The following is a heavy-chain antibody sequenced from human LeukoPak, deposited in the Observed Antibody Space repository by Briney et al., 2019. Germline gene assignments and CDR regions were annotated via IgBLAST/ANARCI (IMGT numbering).Heavy chain of an antibody. CDR3: ARGSGYDWESFYDY. D-gene: IGHD5-12*01. J-gene: IGHJ4*02. CDR1: GGSISSYY. V-gene: IGHV4-59*01. Sequence: SGTLSLSCAVSGGSISSYYRSWIRQPPGKGLEWIGYIYSSGSTNYNPSLKSRVTISVDTSKNQFSLKLNSVTAADTAVYYCARGSGYDWESFYDYWGQGTLVTVSS. CDR2: IYSSGST.